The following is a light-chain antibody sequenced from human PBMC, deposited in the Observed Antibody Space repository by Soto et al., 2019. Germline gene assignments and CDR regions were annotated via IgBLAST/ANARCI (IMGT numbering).Light chain of an antibody. J-gene: IGKJ1*01. CDR3: QLYNSPPWT. Sequence: DIQMTQSPSTLSASVGDRVTITCRASQRISSWLAWYQQRPGKVPRLLIYKASTLESGVPSRFSGSGSETEFTLTISSLQPDDFATSYCQLYNSPPWTFGQGTKVEIK. V-gene: IGKV1-5*03. CDR1: QRISSW. CDR2: KAS.